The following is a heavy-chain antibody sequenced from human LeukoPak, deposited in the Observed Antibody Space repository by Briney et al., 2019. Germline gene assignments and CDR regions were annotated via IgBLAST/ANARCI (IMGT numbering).Heavy chain of an antibody. Sequence: GGSLRLSCAASGLTFSSYSMNWVRQAPGKGLEWVAYISSFSGTIYYADSVKGRFTISRDNAKNSLYLQMNSLRAEDTAIYYCARLTIVAVAGFDYWGQGTLVTVSS. CDR1: GLTFSSYS. CDR2: ISSFSGTI. V-gene: IGHV3-48*04. CDR3: ARLTIVAVAGFDY. D-gene: IGHD6-19*01. J-gene: IGHJ4*02.